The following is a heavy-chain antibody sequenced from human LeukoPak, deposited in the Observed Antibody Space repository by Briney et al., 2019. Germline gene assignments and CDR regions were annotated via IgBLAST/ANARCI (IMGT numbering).Heavy chain of an antibody. Sequence: SETLSLTCTVSGYSISSGYYWGWIRQPAGKGLEWIGRIYTSGSTNYNPSLKSRVTISVDTSKNQFSLKLSSVTAADTAVYYCARDVVATTYYYYYYYMDVWGKGTTVTISS. CDR1: GYSISSGYY. J-gene: IGHJ6*03. CDR3: ARDVVATTYYYYYYYMDV. CDR2: IYTSGST. D-gene: IGHD5-12*01. V-gene: IGHV4-61*02.